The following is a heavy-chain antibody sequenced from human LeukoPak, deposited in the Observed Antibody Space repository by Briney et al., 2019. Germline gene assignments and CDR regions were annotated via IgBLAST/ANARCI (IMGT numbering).Heavy chain of an antibody. J-gene: IGHJ3*02. CDR2: IIPIFGTA. Sequence: SVKVSCKAYGGTFSSYAISWVRQAAGQGLEWMGGIIPIFGTANYAQKFQGRVTITTDESTSTAYMELSSLRSEDTAVYYCASRTVYCSSTSCYRTFDIWGQGTMVTVSS. D-gene: IGHD2-2*02. CDR1: GGTFSSYA. CDR3: ASRTVYCSSTSCYRTFDI. V-gene: IGHV1-69*05.